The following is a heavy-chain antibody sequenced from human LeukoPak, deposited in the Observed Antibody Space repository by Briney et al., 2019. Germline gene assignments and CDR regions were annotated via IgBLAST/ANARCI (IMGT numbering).Heavy chain of an antibody. CDR3: AKVDDYGDYGDP. V-gene: IGHV3-21*04. D-gene: IGHD4-17*01. CDR2: ISSSSSYI. Sequence: GSLRLSCAASGFTFSSYSMNWVRQAPGKGLEWVSSISSSSSYIYYADSVKGRFTISRDNAKNSLYLQMNSLRAEDTAVYYCAKVDDYGDYGDPWGQGTLVTVSS. J-gene: IGHJ5*02. CDR1: GFTFSSYS.